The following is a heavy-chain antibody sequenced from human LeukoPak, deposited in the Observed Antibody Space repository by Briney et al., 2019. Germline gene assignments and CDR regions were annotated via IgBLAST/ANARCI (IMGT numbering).Heavy chain of an antibody. CDR3: ARDLPGETFDY. Sequence: GRSLRLSCAASGFTFRNYGMHWVCQAPGKGLEWVAIIWFDGSNEYYADSVKGRFTISRDNSKTTLYLQMNSLRVEDTAVYYCARDLPGETFDYWGQGTLVTVSS. J-gene: IGHJ4*02. CDR2: IWFDGSNE. CDR1: GFTFRNYG. V-gene: IGHV3-33*01. D-gene: IGHD4-17*01.